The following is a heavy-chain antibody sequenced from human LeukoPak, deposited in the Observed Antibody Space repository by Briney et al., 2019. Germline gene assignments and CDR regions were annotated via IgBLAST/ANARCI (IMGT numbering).Heavy chain of an antibody. CDR2: ISSSSYI. J-gene: IGHJ4*02. V-gene: IGHV3-21*01. Sequence: GGSLRLSCAASGFTFSSYSMNWVRQAPGKGLEWVSSISSSSYIYYADSVKGRFTISRDNAKNSLYLQMNSLRAEDTAVYYCARDEGGGSFDYWGQGTLVTVSS. D-gene: IGHD3-16*01. CDR3: ARDEGGGSFDY. CDR1: GFTFSSYS.